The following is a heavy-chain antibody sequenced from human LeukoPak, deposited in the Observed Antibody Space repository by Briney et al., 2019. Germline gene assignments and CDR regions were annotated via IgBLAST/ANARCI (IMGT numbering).Heavy chain of an antibody. CDR2: IKQDGSEK. CDR3: ARRYCSGGSCYSGYYYYYMDV. V-gene: IGHV3-7*01. J-gene: IGHJ6*03. Sequence: GGSLRLSCAASGFTFSSYWMSWVRQAPGKGLEWVANIKQDGSEKYYVDSVKGRFTISRDNAKNSLYLQMNSLRAEDTAVYYCARRYCSGGSCYSGYYYYYMDVWGKGTTVTVPS. CDR1: GFTFSSYW. D-gene: IGHD2-15*01.